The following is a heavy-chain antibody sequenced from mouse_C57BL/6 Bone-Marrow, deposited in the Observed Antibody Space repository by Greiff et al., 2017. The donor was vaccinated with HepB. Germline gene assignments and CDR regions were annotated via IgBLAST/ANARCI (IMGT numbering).Heavy chain of an antibody. CDR2: IHPNSGST. D-gene: IGHD1-1*01. CDR1: GYTFTSYW. Sequence: QVQLQQPGAELVKPGASVKLSCKASGYTFTSYWMHWVKQRPGQGLEWIGKIHPNSGSTNYNEKFKSKATLTVDKSSSTAYMQLSSLTSEDSAVYYCARGRFTTVVEGYWGQGTTLTVSS. V-gene: IGHV1-64*01. CDR3: ARGRFTTVVEGY. J-gene: IGHJ2*01.